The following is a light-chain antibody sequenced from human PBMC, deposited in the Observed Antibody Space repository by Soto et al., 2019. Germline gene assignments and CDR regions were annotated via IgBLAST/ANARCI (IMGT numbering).Light chain of an antibody. Sequence: EMVFTQSPATLALSPGERATLSCRASQSVSSYLAWYQQKPGQAPRLLIYDASNRATGIPARFSGSGSGTDFTLTISSLEPEDFAVYYCQQRSNWPPLTFGGGTKVDIK. CDR1: QSVSSY. CDR2: DAS. V-gene: IGKV3-11*01. CDR3: QQRSNWPPLT. J-gene: IGKJ4*01.